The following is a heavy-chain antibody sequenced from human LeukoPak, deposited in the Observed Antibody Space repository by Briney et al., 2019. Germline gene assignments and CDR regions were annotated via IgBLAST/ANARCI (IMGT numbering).Heavy chain of an antibody. CDR2: INHSGST. Sequence: SETLSLTCAVYDESFSGYYWSWIRQPPGKGLEWIGEINHSGSTNYNPSLKSRVTISVDTSKNQFSLKLSSVTAADTAVYYCARGSPPRNIVVVPAAIPFGYFDLWGRGTLVTVSS. D-gene: IGHD2-2*01. CDR1: DESFSGYY. V-gene: IGHV4-34*01. CDR3: ARGSPPRNIVVVPAAIPFGYFDL. J-gene: IGHJ2*01.